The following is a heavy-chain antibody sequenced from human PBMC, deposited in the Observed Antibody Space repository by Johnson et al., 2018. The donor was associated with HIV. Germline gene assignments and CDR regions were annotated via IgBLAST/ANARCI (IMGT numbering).Heavy chain of an antibody. CDR1: DFTVGSIY. D-gene: IGHD1-26*01. Sequence: QVQLVESGGGLVQPGGSLRLSCAASDFTVGSIYMSWIRQAPGKGLEWVSYISSSGSTIYYADSVKGRFTISRDNAKNSLYLQMNSLRAEDTAVYYCARREPGGCFDIWGQGTMVTVSS. J-gene: IGHJ3*02. V-gene: IGHV3-11*04. CDR3: ARREPGGCFDI. CDR2: ISSSGSTI.